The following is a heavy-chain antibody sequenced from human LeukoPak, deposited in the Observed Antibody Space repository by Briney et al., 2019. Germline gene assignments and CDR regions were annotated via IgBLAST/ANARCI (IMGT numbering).Heavy chain of an antibody. CDR3: AKLYVVFDY. CDR2: ISGSGDST. J-gene: IGHJ4*02. CDR1: GFTFSNYA. D-gene: IGHD3-16*01. Sequence: GRSLRLSCAASGFTFSNYAMSWVRQTPGKGLEWVSTISGSGDSTYYADSVKGRFTISRDNSKNTLFLQMSSLRAEDTALYYCAKLYVVFDYWGQGTLVTVSS. V-gene: IGHV3-23*01.